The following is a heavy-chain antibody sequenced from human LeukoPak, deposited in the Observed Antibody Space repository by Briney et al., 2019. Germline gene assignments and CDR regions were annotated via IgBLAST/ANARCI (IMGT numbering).Heavy chain of an antibody. J-gene: IGHJ3*02. V-gene: IGHV3-74*01. CDR1: GFTFSNYW. CDR3: ARGNAHAFDI. CDR2: IHSDGSST. Sequence: GGSLRLSCAASGFTFSNYWMHWVRQAPGKGLVWVSRIHSDGSSTTSADSVKGRFTISRDNAENTLYLQMNSLRAEDTAVCFCARGNAHAFDIWGQGTMVTVSS. D-gene: IGHD1-1*01.